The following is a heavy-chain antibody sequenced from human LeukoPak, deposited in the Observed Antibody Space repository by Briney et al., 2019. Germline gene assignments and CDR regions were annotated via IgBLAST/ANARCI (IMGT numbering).Heavy chain of an antibody. V-gene: IGHV3-23*01. CDR2: ISASGGST. D-gene: IGHD2-15*01. CDR3: AKVRRYSEGPDY. Sequence: AGGSLRLSCAASGFTFSSYAMSWVRQAPGKGLEWVSAISASGGSTYYADSVKGRFTISRDNSKNTLYLQMNSLRDEDTAVYYCAKVRRYSEGPDYWGQGTLVNASS. J-gene: IGHJ4*02. CDR1: GFTFSSYA.